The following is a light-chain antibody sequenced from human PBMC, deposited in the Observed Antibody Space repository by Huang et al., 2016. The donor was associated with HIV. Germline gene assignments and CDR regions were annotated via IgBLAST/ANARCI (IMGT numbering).Light chain of an antibody. Sequence: DIQMTQSPSSLSASVGDRVTITCQASQDISKFLNWYQQKPGKAPKLLIYDTSNLETGVPSRFSGSGSGTHFTFTISSLQPEDIATYYCQQYDNLPRTFGQGTKVEIK. CDR3: QQYDNLPRT. CDR1: QDISKF. V-gene: IGKV1-33*01. J-gene: IGKJ1*01. CDR2: DTS.